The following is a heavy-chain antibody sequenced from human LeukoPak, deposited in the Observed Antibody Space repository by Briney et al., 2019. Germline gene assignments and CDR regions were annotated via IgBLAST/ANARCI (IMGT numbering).Heavy chain of an antibody. J-gene: IGHJ4*02. V-gene: IGHV3-21*01. CDR3: ARALYDSSGYYSHFDY. CDR1: GFTFSSYA. CDR2: ITRSSSYI. D-gene: IGHD3-22*01. Sequence: PGGSLRLSCAASGFTFSSYAMSWVRQAPGKGLEWVSSITRSSSYIYYADSVKGRFTISRDNAKKSLYLQMNSLRAEDTAVYYCARALYDSSGYYSHFDYWGQGTLVTVSS.